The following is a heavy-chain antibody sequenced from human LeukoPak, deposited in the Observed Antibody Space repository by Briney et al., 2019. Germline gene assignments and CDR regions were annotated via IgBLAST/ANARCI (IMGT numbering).Heavy chain of an antibody. J-gene: IGHJ4*02. V-gene: IGHV4-59*01. CDR2: IYYSGST. Sequence: SETLSLTCTVSGGSISSYYWSWIRQPPGKGLEWIGYIYYSGSTNYNPSLKSRVTISVDTSKNQFSLKLSSVTAADTAVYYCAREERGIAAPFDYWGQGTLVTVSS. CDR3: AREERGIAAPFDY. CDR1: GGSISSYY. D-gene: IGHD6-13*01.